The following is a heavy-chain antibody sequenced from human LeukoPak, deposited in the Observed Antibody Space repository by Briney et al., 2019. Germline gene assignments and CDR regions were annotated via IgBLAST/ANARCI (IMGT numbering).Heavy chain of an antibody. J-gene: IGHJ4*02. Sequence: SETLSLTCTVSGVSISSYYWSWIRQPPGKGLEWIGYIYYSGSTNYNPSLKSRVTISVDTSKNQFSLKLSSVTAADTAVYYCARGGSSWYGLGYWGQGTLVTVSS. V-gene: IGHV4-59*01. D-gene: IGHD6-13*01. CDR1: GVSISSYY. CDR2: IYYSGST. CDR3: ARGGSSWYGLGY.